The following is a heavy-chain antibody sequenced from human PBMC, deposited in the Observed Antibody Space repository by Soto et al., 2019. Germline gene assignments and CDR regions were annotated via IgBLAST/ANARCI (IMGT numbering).Heavy chain of an antibody. CDR3: VHTVMVHTMTGGNYFDY. V-gene: IGHV2-5*01. CDR1: AFSLSTNGVG. D-gene: IGHD2-8*01. CDR2: IYWNEDK. Sequence: QITLEESGPTLVKPTQTLTLTCTFSAFSLSTNGVGVGWIRQPPGKPLEWLAVIYWNEDKRYSRSLKSRLSITKDTSKNQVVLTMTTMDPVDTATYYCVHTVMVHTMTGGNYFDYGGPGILVTVSS. J-gene: IGHJ4*02.